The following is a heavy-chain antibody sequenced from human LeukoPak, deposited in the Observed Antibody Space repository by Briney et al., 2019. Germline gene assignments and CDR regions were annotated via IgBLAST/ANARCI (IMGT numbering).Heavy chain of an antibody. V-gene: IGHV1-18*01. D-gene: IGHD3-22*01. CDR1: GYTFSNFG. Sequence: ASVKVSCKASGYTFSNFGINWVRQAPGQGLEWMGWISGNNDNPNYGQKFQGRFALTTDSSTSTAYMELRSLRSDDTAVYYCARAAIYRQTYYYDSSGYYDAFDIWGQGTMVTVSS. CDR2: ISGNNDNP. J-gene: IGHJ3*02. CDR3: ARAAIYRQTYYYDSSGYYDAFDI.